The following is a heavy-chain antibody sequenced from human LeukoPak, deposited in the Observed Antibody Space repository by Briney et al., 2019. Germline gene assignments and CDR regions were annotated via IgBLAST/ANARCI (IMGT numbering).Heavy chain of an antibody. J-gene: IGHJ4*02. CDR3: AKAKHGYCSGGSCYSGY. CDR2: ISGSGGST. V-gene: IGHV3-23*01. Sequence: GGSLRLSCAASGFTFSSYAMGWVRQAPGKGLEWVSSISGSGGSTYYADSVKGRFTISRDNSKNTLYLQMNSLRAEDTAVYYCAKAKHGYCSGGSCYSGYWGQGTLVTVSS. D-gene: IGHD2-15*01. CDR1: GFTFSSYA.